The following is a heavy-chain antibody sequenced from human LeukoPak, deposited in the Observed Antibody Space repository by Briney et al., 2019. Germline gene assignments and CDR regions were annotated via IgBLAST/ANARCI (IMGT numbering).Heavy chain of an antibody. CDR3: ARTVIQWLVRGHTRTDY. CDR2: IYTSGST. D-gene: IGHD6-19*01. J-gene: IGHJ4*02. V-gene: IGHV4-61*02. CDR1: GGSISSGSYY. Sequence: PSETLSLTCTVSGGSISSGSYYWSWLRQPAGTGLEWIGRIYTSGSTNYNPSLKSRVTMSVDTSKNQFSLKLSSVTAADTAVYYYARTVIQWLVRGHTRTDYWGQGTLVTVSS.